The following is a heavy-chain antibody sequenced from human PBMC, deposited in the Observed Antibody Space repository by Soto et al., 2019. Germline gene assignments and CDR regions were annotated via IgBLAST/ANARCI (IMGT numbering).Heavy chain of an antibody. D-gene: IGHD3-3*01. CDR1: GYPVTAYY. V-gene: IGHV1-2*02. Sequence: QLHLVQSGAVVKKPGASVTVSCSASGYPVTAYYMHWVRQAPGRGLEWMGGLNPATGAAKYTQTFPGRVTMARDPSTSTVFMELSGLTSEDPAVFYCARGGGVGVAGSAAFDMWGQGTLVTVSS. J-gene: IGHJ3*02. CDR3: ARGGGVGVAGSAAFDM. CDR2: LNPATGAA.